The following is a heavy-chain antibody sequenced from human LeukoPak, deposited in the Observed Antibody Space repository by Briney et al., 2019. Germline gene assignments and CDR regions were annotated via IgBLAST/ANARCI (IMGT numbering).Heavy chain of an antibody. J-gene: IGHJ4*02. Sequence: PGGSLRLSCAASGFTFSDYYMSWIRQAPGKGLEWVSYISSSGSTIYYADSVKGRFTISRDNAKNSLYLQMNSLRAEDTAVYYCASMTTVVLDPYYFDYWGQGTLVTVSS. V-gene: IGHV3-11*01. CDR2: ISSSGSTI. D-gene: IGHD4-23*01. CDR1: GFTFSDYY. CDR3: ASMTTVVLDPYYFDY.